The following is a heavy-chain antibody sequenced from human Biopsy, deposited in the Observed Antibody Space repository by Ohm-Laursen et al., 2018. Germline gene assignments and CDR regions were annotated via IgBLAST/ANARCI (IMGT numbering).Heavy chain of an antibody. D-gene: IGHD4/OR15-4a*01. CDR3: ARELGDGMDV. CDR1: EFTFSDYY. V-gene: IGHV3-11*01. Sequence: GSLRLSCAASEFTFSDYYMNWIRQAPGKGLEWVSFITNTERTVYADSVKGRFTISRDNADNSLHLQMKSLRAEDTAVYYCARELGDGMDVWGQGTPVTVSS. J-gene: IGHJ6*02. CDR2: ITNTERTV.